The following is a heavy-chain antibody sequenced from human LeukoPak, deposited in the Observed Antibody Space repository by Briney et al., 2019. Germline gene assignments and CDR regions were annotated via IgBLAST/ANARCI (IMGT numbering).Heavy chain of an antibody. CDR3: ARYVSGGWFYYFDY. J-gene: IGHJ4*02. Sequence: ASVKVSCKASGYTFTSYGISWVRQAPGQGLEWMGGISAYNGNTNYAQKLQGRVTMTTDTSTSTAYMELRSLRSDDTAVYYCARYVSGGWFYYFDYWGQGTLVTVSS. CDR2: ISAYNGNT. CDR1: GYTFTSYG. D-gene: IGHD6-19*01. V-gene: IGHV1-18*01.